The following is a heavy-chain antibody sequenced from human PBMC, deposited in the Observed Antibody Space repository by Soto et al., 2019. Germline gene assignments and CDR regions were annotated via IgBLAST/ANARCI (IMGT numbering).Heavy chain of an antibody. CDR2: ISGSGGST. V-gene: IGHV3-23*01. CDR1: GFTFSSYA. CDR3: ARHYYGSGSYFDY. D-gene: IGHD3-10*01. Sequence: GGSLRLSCAASGFTFSSYAMSWVRQAPGKGLEWVSAISGSGGSTYYADSVKGRFTISRDNSKNTLYLQMNSLRAEDTAVYYCARHYYGSGSYFDYWGQGTLVTVSS. J-gene: IGHJ4*02.